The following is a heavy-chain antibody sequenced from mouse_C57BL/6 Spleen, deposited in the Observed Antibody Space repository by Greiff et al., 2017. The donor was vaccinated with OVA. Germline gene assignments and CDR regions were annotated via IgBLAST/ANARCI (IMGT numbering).Heavy chain of an antibody. V-gene: IGHV1-20*01. J-gene: IGHJ2*01. CDR2: INPYNGDT. Sequence: EVKLMESGPELVKPGDSVKISCKASGYSFTGYFMNWVMQSHGKSLEWIGRINPYNGDTFYNQKFKGKATLTVDKSSSTAHMELRSLTSEDSAVYYCARREDSLYYFDYWGQGTTLTVSS. CDR3: ARREDSLYYFDY. CDR1: GYSFTGYF.